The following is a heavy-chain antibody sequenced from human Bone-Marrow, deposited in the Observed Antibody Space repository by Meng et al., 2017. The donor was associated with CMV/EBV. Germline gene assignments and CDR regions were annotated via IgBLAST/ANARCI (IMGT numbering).Heavy chain of an antibody. V-gene: IGHV3-33*01. J-gene: IGHJ1*01. Sequence: GGSLRLSCAASGFTFSSYGMHWVRQAPGKGLEWVAVIWYDGSNKYYADSVKGRFTISRDNSKNTLYLEMNSLRAEDTAVYYCARDQVGDHGSGSYYNEYFQHWGQGSLVTVSS. D-gene: IGHD3-10*01. CDR3: ARDQVGDHGSGSYYNEYFQH. CDR2: IWYDGSNK. CDR1: GFTFSSYG.